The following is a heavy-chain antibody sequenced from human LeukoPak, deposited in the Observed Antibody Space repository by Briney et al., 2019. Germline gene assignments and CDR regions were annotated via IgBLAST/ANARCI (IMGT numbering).Heavy chain of an antibody. J-gene: IGHJ6*03. CDR1: RYTFTDYF. V-gene: IGHV1-2*02. D-gene: IGHD3-16*01. Sequence: GASVKVSCKASRYTFTDYFMHWVRQAPGQGLEWMGWINPNSGGTNFAQKFQGRVTTTRDTSISTAFLELSSLRSDDTAVYYCARDVRGTAPGNDYYMDVWGRGTRVTVAS. CDR3: ARDVRGTAPGNDYYMDV. CDR2: INPNSGGT.